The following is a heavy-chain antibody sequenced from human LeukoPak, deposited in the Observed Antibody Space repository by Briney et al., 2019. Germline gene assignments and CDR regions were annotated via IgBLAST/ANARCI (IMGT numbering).Heavy chain of an antibody. CDR1: GFTFSSYA. CDR2: ISGSGGST. Sequence: GGSLRLSCAASGFTFSSYAMSWVRQAPGKGLEGVSAISGSGGSTYYADSVKGRFTISRDNSKNTLYVQMKSLRAEDTAVYYCAKDVGDYNYFDYWGQGTLVTVSS. CDR3: AKDVGDYNYFDY. V-gene: IGHV3-23*01. J-gene: IGHJ4*02. D-gene: IGHD4-17*01.